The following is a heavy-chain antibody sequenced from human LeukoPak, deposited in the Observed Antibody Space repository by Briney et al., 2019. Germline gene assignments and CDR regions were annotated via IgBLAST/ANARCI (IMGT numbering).Heavy chain of an antibody. CDR2: ISWNSGSI. CDR1: GFTFDDYA. V-gene: IGHV3-9*01. Sequence: GGSLRLSCAASGFTFDDYAMHWVRQAPGKGLEWVSGISWNSGSIGYADSVKGRFTISRDNAKNSLYLQMNSLRAEDTALYYCARAGYGDYDYYYYMDVWGKGTTVTVSS. D-gene: IGHD4-17*01. CDR3: ARAGYGDYDYYYYMDV. J-gene: IGHJ6*03.